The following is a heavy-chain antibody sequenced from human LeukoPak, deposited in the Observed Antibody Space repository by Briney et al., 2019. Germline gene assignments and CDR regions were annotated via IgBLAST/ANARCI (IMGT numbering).Heavy chain of an antibody. CDR2: IKQDGSEK. J-gene: IGHJ4*02. CDR1: GFTFSSYE. D-gene: IGHD5-18*01. Sequence: GGSLRLSCAASGFTFSSYEMNWVRQAPGKGPEWVATIKQDGSEKYYMDSVKGRFTIARDDAKNSLYLQMNSLRAEDTAVYYCARHLSGVTGYTYGRGIDYWGQGTLVTVSS. V-gene: IGHV3-7*01. CDR3: ARHLSGVTGYTYGRGIDY.